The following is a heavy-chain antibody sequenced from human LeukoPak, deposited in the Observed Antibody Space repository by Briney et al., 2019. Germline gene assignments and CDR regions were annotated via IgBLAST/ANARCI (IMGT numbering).Heavy chain of an antibody. CDR3: ARDIVADGTAGDDY. V-gene: IGHV3-30-3*01. CDR1: GFTFSSYA. CDR2: ISYDGSNK. Sequence: GGSLRLSYAASGFTFSSYAMHWVRQAPGKGLEWVAVISYDGSNKYYADSVKGRFTISRDNSKNTLYLQMNSLRAEDTAVYYCARDIVADGTAGDDYWGQGTLVTVSS. D-gene: IGHD1-1*01. J-gene: IGHJ4*02.